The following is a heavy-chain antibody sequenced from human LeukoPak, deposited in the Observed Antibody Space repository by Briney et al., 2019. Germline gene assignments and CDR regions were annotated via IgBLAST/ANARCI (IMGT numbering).Heavy chain of an antibody. CDR1: GYTFTSYG. V-gene: IGHV1-18*01. J-gene: IGHJ4*02. CDR3: ATGYDSSGYYFSVPLDY. Sequence: ASVKVSCKASGYTFTSYGISWVRQAPGQGLEWMGWISAYNGNTSYAQKLQGRVTMTTDTSTSTAYMELRSLRSDDTAVYYCATGYDSSGYYFSVPLDYWGQGTLVTVSS. CDR2: ISAYNGNT. D-gene: IGHD3-22*01.